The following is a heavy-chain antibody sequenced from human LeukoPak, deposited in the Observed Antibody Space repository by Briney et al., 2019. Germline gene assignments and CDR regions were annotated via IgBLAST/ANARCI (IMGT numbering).Heavy chain of an antibody. CDR2: INPNSGGT. CDR3: ARGPYYYDNSAFDI. CDR1: GYTFTGYY. J-gene: IGHJ3*02. V-gene: IGHV1-2*02. D-gene: IGHD3-22*01. Sequence: GASVKVSCKASGYTFTGYYMHWVRQAPGQGLEWMGWINPNSGGTNYAQKFQGRVTMTRDTSISTAYMELSRLRSNDTAVYYCARGPYYYDNSAFDIWGQGTMVTVSS.